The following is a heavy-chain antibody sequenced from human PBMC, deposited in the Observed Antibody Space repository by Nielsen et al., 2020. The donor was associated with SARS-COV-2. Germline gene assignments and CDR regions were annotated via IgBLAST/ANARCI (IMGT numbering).Heavy chain of an antibody. V-gene: IGHV3-48*03. D-gene: IGHD6-19*01. CDR3: ARDPGVAVGEDGFDT. CDR2: ISNSGSVI. J-gene: IGHJ3*02. CDR1: GFTFRNHE. Sequence: GGSLRLSCAASGFTFRNHEMNWVRQIPGKGLEWVSYISNSGSVISYADSLKSRFTISRDNAQNSLYLQMNSLRVEDTVIYYCARDPGVAVGEDGFDTWGQGTMVTVSS.